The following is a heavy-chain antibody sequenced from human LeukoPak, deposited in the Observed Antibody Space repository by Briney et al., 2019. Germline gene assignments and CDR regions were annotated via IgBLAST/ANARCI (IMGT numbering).Heavy chain of an antibody. J-gene: IGHJ5*02. CDR1: GFAFSDYY. V-gene: IGHV3-11*01. CDR3: ARAPKFRLVGVPKGPFDP. Sequence: GGSLRLSCAASGFAFSDYYMSWIRQAPGKGLEWVSYISNSGSTIYYADSVKGRFFISRDNAKNSLYLQMNSLRAEDTAVYYCARAPKFRLVGVPKGPFDPWGQGTLVTVSS. CDR2: ISNSGSTI. D-gene: IGHD1-26*01.